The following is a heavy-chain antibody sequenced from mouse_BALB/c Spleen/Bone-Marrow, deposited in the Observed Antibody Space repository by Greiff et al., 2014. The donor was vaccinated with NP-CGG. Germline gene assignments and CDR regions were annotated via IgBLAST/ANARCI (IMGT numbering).Heavy chain of an antibody. J-gene: IGHJ2*01. Sequence: EVKLMESGGGLVKPGGSLKLSCAASGFTFSGYAMSWVRQTPEKRLEWVASISSGGSAYYPDSVKGRFTISRDNARNILYLQMSSLRSEDTAMYYCARGGGWLLSFDYWGQGTTLTVSS. CDR2: ISSGGSA. V-gene: IGHV5-6-5*01. D-gene: IGHD2-3*01. CDR1: GFTFSGYA. CDR3: ARGGGWLLSFDY.